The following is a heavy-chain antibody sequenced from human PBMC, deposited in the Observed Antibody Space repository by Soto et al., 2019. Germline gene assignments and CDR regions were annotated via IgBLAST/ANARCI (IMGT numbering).Heavy chain of an antibody. CDR1: GFTFSSYD. V-gene: IGHV3-13*04. Sequence: GGALRLSCAASGFTFSSYDMHWVRQATGKGLEWVSAIGTAGDTYYPGSVKGRFTISRENAKNSLYLQMNSLRAGDTAVYYCARRLGTMVRGLINYYYGMDVWGQGTTVTVSS. D-gene: IGHD3-10*01. CDR2: IGTAGDT. J-gene: IGHJ6*02. CDR3: ARRLGTMVRGLINYYYGMDV.